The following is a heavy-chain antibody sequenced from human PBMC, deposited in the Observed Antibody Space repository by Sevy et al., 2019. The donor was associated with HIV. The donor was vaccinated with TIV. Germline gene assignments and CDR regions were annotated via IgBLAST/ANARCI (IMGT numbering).Heavy chain of an antibody. Sequence: GGSLRLSCAASGFTFSSYWMHWVRQAPGKGLVWVSRINSDGSSTSYADSVKGRFTISRDNAKNTLNLQMNSLRAEDXXXXXXXXXXXXXVAFDIWGQGTMVTVS. V-gene: IGHV3-74*01. J-gene: IGHJ3*02. CDR1: GFTFSSYW. CDR3: XXXXXXXVAFDI. CDR2: INSDGSST.